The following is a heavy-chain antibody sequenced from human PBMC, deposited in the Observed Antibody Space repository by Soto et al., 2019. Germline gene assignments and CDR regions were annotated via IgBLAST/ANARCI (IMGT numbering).Heavy chain of an antibody. Sequence: SVKVSCKASGGTFSSYTISWVRQAPGQGLEWMGRIIPILGIANYAQKFQGRVTITADKSTSTAYMELSSLRSEDTAVYYCARELDTGYDILTGPGAPWFDPWG. J-gene: IGHJ5*02. D-gene: IGHD3-9*01. V-gene: IGHV1-69*04. CDR1: GGTFSSYT. CDR3: ARELDTGYDILTGPGAPWFDP. CDR2: IIPILGIA.